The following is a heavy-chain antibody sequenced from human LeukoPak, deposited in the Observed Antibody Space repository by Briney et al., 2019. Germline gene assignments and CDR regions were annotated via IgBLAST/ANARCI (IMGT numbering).Heavy chain of an antibody. J-gene: IGHJ4*02. CDR2: IYHSGGT. CDR3: ARDLRGMVDY. CDR1: GASISSSYW. V-gene: IGHV4-4*02. Sequence: IPSGTLSLTCAVSGASISSSYWWSWVRQSPGKGLEWIGEIYHSGGTNYNPSLKSRVTLSLDKSKNQFSLKLSSVTTADTAVYYCARDLRGMVDYWGQGTLVTVSS. D-gene: IGHD3-16*01.